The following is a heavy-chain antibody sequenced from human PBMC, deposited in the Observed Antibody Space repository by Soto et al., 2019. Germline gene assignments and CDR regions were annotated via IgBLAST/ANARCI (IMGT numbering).Heavy chain of an antibody. CDR1: GYTFTSYA. V-gene: IGHV1-3*01. Sequence: GASVKVSCKASGYTFTSYAMHWVRQAPGQRLEWMGWINAGNGNTKYSQKFQGRVTITRDTSASTAYMELSSLRSEDTAVYYCARDKRDLRFLEWSYYFDYWGQGTLVTVS. D-gene: IGHD3-3*01. CDR3: ARDKRDLRFLEWSYYFDY. CDR2: INAGNGNT. J-gene: IGHJ4*02.